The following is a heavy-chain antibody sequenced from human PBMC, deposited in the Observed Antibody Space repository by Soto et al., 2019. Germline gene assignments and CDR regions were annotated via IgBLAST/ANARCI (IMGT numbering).Heavy chain of an antibody. CDR1: GYTFTGYY. CDR2: INPNSGGT. J-gene: IGHJ5*02. Sequence: VSCKASGYTFTGYYMHWVRQAPGQGLEWMGWINPNSGGTNYAQKFQGWVTMTRDTSISTAYMELSRLRSDDTAVYYCARGFERYVWGSYRFNWFDPWGQGTLVTVS. CDR3: ARGFERYVWGSYRFNWFDP. V-gene: IGHV1-2*04. D-gene: IGHD3-16*02.